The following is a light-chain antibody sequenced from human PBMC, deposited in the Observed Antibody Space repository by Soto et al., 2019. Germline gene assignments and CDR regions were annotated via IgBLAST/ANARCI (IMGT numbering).Light chain of an antibody. J-gene: IGKJ1*01. CDR1: QGISSA. CDR3: QQYNSYWT. V-gene: IGKV1-13*02. Sequence: ASQMTQSQSSRPGAVVERFTITCRASQGISSALAWYQQKPGKAPKLLIYDASSLESGVPSRFSGSGSGTEFTLTISSLQTDDFATYYCQQYNSYWTFGQGTKVDIK. CDR2: DAS.